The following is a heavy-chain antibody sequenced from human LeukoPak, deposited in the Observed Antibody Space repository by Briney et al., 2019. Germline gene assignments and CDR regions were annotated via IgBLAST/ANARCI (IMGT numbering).Heavy chain of an antibody. D-gene: IGHD2-15*01. V-gene: IGHV3-NL1*01. CDR2: TYTGGNS. Sequence: QTGGSLRLSCVASGFTFNNYGMHWVRQAPGKGLEWVAVTYTGGNSYYADSVKGRFIISRDISKNTLYLQMNSLRAEDSALYYCARGGRGSAAVVAPRSFDIWGQGTMVTVSS. J-gene: IGHJ3*02. CDR1: GFTFNNYG. CDR3: ARGGRGSAAVVAPRSFDI.